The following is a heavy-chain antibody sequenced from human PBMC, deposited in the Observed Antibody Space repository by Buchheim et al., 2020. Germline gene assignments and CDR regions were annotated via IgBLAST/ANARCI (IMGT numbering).Heavy chain of an antibody. D-gene: IGHD6-19*01. CDR2: IKGDGSEK. CDR3: AREVSVAGDY. CDR1: GFTFSSNW. J-gene: IGHJ4*02. V-gene: IGHV3-7*01. Sequence: EVQLVESGGGLVQPGGSLRLSCAASGFTFSSNWMTWVRQAPGKGLEGVANIKGDGSEKYYVDSVKGRFTIARDNAKSSLYLQMNSLRAEDTAVYYCAREVSVAGDYWGQGTL.